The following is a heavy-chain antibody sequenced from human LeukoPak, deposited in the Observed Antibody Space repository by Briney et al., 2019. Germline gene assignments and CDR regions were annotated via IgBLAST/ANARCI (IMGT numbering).Heavy chain of an antibody. Sequence: GGSLRLSCATSGFTFSSYSMNSVRQAPGKRLEWVSYIGSSSSTIYYADSVKGRFTIPRDNAKNSLYLQMNSLRAEDTAVYYCARAHSGSYLGYYFDYWGQGTLVTVSS. J-gene: IGHJ4*02. V-gene: IGHV3-48*04. CDR3: ARAHSGSYLGYYFDY. CDR2: IGSSSSTI. D-gene: IGHD1-26*01. CDR1: GFTFSSYS.